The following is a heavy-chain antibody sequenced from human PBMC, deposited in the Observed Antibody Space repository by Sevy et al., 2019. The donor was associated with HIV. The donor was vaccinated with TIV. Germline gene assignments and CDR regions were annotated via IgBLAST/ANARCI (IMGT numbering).Heavy chain of an antibody. Sequence: ASVKVSCKASGGTFSTYAISWVRQAPGQGLEWMGVIIPKSGTANYAQKFQGRVTITADESTNTAYMGLSSLRPEDTAVCFCARERELGGMDVWGQGTTVTVSS. D-gene: IGHD1-26*01. CDR3: ARERELGGMDV. J-gene: IGHJ6*02. CDR2: IIPKSGTA. CDR1: GGTFSTYA. V-gene: IGHV1-69*13.